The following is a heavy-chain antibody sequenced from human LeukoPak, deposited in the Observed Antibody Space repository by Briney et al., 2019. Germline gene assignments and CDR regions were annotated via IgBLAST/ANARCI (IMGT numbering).Heavy chain of an antibody. J-gene: IGHJ3*02. Sequence: GGSLRLSCAASGFTFSSYSMNWVRQAPGKGLEWVSYISSSSSTIYYADSVKGRFTISRDNAKNSLYLQMNSLRAEDTAVYYCARVNPYDSSGYYVGLSAFDIWGQGTMVTVSS. CDR1: GFTFSSYS. D-gene: IGHD3-22*01. CDR2: ISSSSSTI. V-gene: IGHV3-48*01. CDR3: ARVNPYDSSGYYVGLSAFDI.